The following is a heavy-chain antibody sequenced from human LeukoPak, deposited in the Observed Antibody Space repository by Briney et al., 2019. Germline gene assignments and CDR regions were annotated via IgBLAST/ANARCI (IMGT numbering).Heavy chain of an antibody. J-gene: IGHJ4*02. CDR2: ISSSSSYI. CDR3: AREDKVATIGY. D-gene: IGHD5-12*01. V-gene: IGHV3-21*01. Sequence: GGSLRLSCAASGFTFSSYSMNWVRQAPGKGLEWVSSISSSSSYIYYADSVKGRFTISRDNAKNSLYLQMNSLRAEGTAVYYCAREDKVATIGYWGQGTLVTVSS. CDR1: GFTFSSYS.